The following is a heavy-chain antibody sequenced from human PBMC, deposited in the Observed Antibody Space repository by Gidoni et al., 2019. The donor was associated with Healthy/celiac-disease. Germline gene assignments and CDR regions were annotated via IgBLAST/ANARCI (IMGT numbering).Heavy chain of an antibody. J-gene: IGHJ5*02. CDR1: GGSIRSSSYY. Sequence: QLQLQESGPGLVKPSATLSLTCTVSGGSIRSSSYYWGWIRQPPGKGLEWIGSIYYSGSTYYNPSLKSRVTISVDTSKNQFSLKLSSVTAADTAVYYCARPHSGYDSSGPNNWFDPWGQGTLVTVSS. CDR2: IYYSGST. CDR3: ARPHSGYDSSGPNNWFDP. D-gene: IGHD3-22*01. V-gene: IGHV4-39*01.